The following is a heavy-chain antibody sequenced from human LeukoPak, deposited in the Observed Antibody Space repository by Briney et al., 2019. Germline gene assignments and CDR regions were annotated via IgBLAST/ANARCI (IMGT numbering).Heavy chain of an antibody. J-gene: IGHJ3*02. V-gene: IGHV1-46*01. CDR3: ARGGPNI. Sequence: GSVKDSCMAFGYTFTSNYMHGVRPAPGRGPEWVGLISPSGGSTTYAQKFQGRVTLTRDMSTSTDYLELSSLRSEDTAVYYCARGGPNIWGQGTMGTVSS. CDR2: ISPSGGST. CDR1: GYTFTSNY.